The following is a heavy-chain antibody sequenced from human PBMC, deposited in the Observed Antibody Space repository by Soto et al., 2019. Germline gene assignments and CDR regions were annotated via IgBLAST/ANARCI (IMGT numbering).Heavy chain of an antibody. V-gene: IGHV4-38-2*01. Sequence: SETLSLTCPVSGYSISSGYYWGWIRQPPGKGLEWIGSISHRGTTYHNPSLKSRVTMSIDTSKNQFSLQLSSVTAADTAVYYCARSFYKNYRKLFDPWGQGTLVTVTS. CDR2: ISHRGTT. CDR1: GYSISSGYY. CDR3: ARSFYKNYRKLFDP. D-gene: IGHD4-4*01. J-gene: IGHJ5*02.